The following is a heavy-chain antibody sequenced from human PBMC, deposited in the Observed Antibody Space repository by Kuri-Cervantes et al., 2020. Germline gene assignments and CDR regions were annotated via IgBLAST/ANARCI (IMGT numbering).Heavy chain of an antibody. CDR2: IHFSGST. V-gene: IGHV4-39*07. CDR1: GASISSRSHY. Sequence: SETLSLTCNVSGASISSRSHYWTWIRQPPGKGLEWIGNIHFSGSTFYNASLKSRVTISIDTSKNQFSLRLKPVTATDTAVYYCARPYYYDPTGSSVWLDPWGQGTLVTVSS. D-gene: IGHD3-22*01. CDR3: ARPYYYDPTGSSVWLDP. J-gene: IGHJ5*02.